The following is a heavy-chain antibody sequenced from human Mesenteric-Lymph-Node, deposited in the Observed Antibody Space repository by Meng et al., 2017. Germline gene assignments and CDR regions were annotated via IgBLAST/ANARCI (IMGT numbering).Heavy chain of an antibody. J-gene: IGHJ6*02. CDR1: GYTFTSYA. V-gene: IGHV1-69*06. CDR3: ARDPNYYDSSGYAWRASYYYYGMDV. D-gene: IGHD3-22*01. Sequence: SVKVSCKASGYTFTSYAMNWVRQAPGQGLEWMGGIIPIFGTANYAQKFQGRVTITADKSTSTAYMELSSLRSEDTAVYYCARDPNYYDSSGYAWRASYYYYGMDVWGQGTTVTVSS. CDR2: IIPIFGTA.